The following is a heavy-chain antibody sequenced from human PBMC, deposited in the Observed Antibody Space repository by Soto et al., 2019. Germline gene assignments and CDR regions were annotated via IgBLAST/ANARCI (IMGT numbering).Heavy chain of an antibody. CDR1: SGSISGYY. J-gene: IGHJ4*02. V-gene: IGHV4-59*08. CDR3: ARHETSGSGWYRDY. Sequence: SETLSLTCTVSSGSISGYYLSWIRQPPGKGLEWIAYLYYSGSTNYNPSLKSRVTISVDTSKNQFSLKLSSVTAADTAVYYCARHETSGSGWYRDYWGQGTLVTVSS. D-gene: IGHD6-19*01. CDR2: LYYSGST.